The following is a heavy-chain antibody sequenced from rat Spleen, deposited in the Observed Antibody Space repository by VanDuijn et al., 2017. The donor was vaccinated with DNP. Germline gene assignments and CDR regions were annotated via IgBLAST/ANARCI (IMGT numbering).Heavy chain of an antibody. D-gene: IGHD5-1*01. Sequence: EVQLVESGGGLVQPGRSLKLSCAASGFTFSNYGMAWVCQAPTKGLEWVATITHIDGNTYYPDSVKGRFTISRDDAKSTLYLQMNSLRSEDTATYYCTRQLGLDYWGQGVMVTVSA. J-gene: IGHJ2*01. V-gene: IGHV5-29*01. CDR3: TRQLGLDY. CDR1: GFTFSNYG. CDR2: ITHIDGNT.